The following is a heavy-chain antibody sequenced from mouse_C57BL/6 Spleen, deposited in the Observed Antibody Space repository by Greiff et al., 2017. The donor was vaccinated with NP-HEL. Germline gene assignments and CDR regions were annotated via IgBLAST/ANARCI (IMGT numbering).Heavy chain of an antibody. D-gene: IGHD1-1*01. CDR2: ISDGGSYT. V-gene: IGHV5-4*01. CDR3: AREFITTVGGYAMDY. CDR1: GFTFSSYA. Sequence: EVMLVESGGGLVKPGGSLKLSCAASGFTFSSYAMSWVRQTPEKRLEWVATISDGGSYTYYPDNVKGRFTISRDNAKNNLYLQMSHLKSEDTAMYYCAREFITTVGGYAMDYWGQGTSVTVSS. J-gene: IGHJ4*01.